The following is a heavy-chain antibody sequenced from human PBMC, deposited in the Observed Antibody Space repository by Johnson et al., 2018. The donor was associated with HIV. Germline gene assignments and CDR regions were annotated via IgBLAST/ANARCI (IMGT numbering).Heavy chain of an antibody. CDR1: GFTFSSYG. J-gene: IGHJ3*02. CDR3: AKMVHGEPPWAFDI. V-gene: IGHV3-30*02. Sequence: QVQLVESGGGVVQPGGSLRLSCAASGFTFSSYGMNWVRQAPGKGLEWVAFIRYDGSNKYYADSVKGRFTISRDNSKNTLYLQMNSLRAEDTAVYYCAKMVHGEPPWAFDIWGQGTMVTVSS. D-gene: IGHD4-17*01. CDR2: IRYDGSNK.